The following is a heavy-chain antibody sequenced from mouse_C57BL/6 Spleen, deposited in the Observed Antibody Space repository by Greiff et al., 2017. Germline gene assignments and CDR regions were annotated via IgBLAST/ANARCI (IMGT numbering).Heavy chain of an antibody. CDR3: ASLDDYGNFDF. V-gene: IGHV7-3*01. CDR2: IRNKANGYTT. CDR1: GFTFTDYY. Sequence: EVKLMESGGGLVQPGGSLSLSCAASGFTFTDYYMSWVRQPPGKALEWLGFIRNKANGYTTEYSASVKGRFTISRDNSQSVLYLQMKALRAEDSATYYGASLDDYGNFDFWGTGTTVTGSS. D-gene: IGHD2-4*01. J-gene: IGHJ1*03.